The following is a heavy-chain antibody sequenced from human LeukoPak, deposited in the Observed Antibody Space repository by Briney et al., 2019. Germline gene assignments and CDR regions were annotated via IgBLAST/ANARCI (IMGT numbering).Heavy chain of an antibody. J-gene: IGHJ6*03. CDR3: ARYDHAPSYYYYMDV. CDR2: YYGGRT. Sequence: SETLSLTCTLSGDSISRYYWSWIRQSPGKGLEWIGYYGGRTTYNPSLKSRVTMSVDTSKNQFSLKLTSVTAADTAVYYCARYDHAPSYYYYMDVWGKGTTVTVPS. CDR1: GDSISRYY. D-gene: IGHD1-14*01. V-gene: IGHV4-59*01.